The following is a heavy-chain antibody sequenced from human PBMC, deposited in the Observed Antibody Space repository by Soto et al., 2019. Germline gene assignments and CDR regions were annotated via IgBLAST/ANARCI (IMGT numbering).Heavy chain of an antibody. D-gene: IGHD3-16*01. Sequence: EVQLVESGGGLVQPGGSLRLSCAASGFTVSSNHMSWVRQAPGKGLEWVSLIYSGGSTYYADSVKGRFTFSRDNSQNTLYRQMNSLRAEDTAVYYCAGPGEQHRYWGQGTLVTVSS. CDR3: AGPGEQHRY. J-gene: IGHJ4*02. CDR2: IYSGGST. V-gene: IGHV3-66*01. CDR1: GFTVSSNH.